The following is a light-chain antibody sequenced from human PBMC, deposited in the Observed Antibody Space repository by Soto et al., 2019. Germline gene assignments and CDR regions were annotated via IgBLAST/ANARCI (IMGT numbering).Light chain of an antibody. CDR3: QQYDNRPMYT. CDR2: HAS. J-gene: IGKJ2*01. V-gene: IGKV1-33*01. CDR1: QDISNR. Sequence: DIQMTQSPSSLSASVGDRVTITCQASQDISNRLNWDQQKPGQAPKSLIYHASKLERGVPSRFSGSGSGTDFSFTISSLQPEDIAKYYCQQYDNRPMYTFGQGTKLEIK.